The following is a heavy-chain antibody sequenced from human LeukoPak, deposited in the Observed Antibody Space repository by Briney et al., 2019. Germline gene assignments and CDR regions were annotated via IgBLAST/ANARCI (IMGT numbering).Heavy chain of an antibody. Sequence: PSETLSLTCAVYGGSFSGYYWSWVRQAPGKGLEWVSAISGNGGSTYYADSVKGRFTISRDNSKNTLYLQMNSLRAEDTAVYYCAKEPGTVGAFDLWGQGTMVTVSS. J-gene: IGHJ3*01. CDR2: ISGNGGST. CDR1: GGSFSGYY. CDR3: AKEPGTVGAFDL. V-gene: IGHV3-23*01. D-gene: IGHD4-11*01.